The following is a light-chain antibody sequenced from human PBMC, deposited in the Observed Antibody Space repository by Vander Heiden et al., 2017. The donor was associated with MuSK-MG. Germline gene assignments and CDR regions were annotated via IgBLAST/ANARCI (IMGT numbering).Light chain of an antibody. CDR1: KLGDKY. Sequence: SYELTQPPSVSVPPGQTASITCCGDKLGDKYACWYQQKPGQFPVVVIYQDSTRPSGIPERFSGYNSGNTATLTIGGNQAMDEDDYSRQAGDSSIVFGGGTKLTVL. CDR2: QDS. CDR3: QAGDSSIV. J-gene: IGLJ2*01. V-gene: IGLV3-1*01.